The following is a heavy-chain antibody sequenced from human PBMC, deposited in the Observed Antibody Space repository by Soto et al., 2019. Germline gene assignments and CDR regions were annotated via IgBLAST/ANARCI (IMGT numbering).Heavy chain of an antibody. V-gene: IGHV1-69*01. CDR2: SIPILNLV. CDR1: GDSFNDYA. Sequence: VQLEQSETEVRKPGSAVKLSCKTSGDSFNDYAISWVRQAPGQGLGWMGGSIPILNLVRYAEKFQGRVTVSATDSTGTASLDVTRFRSEDTDTYYCATATESTPGGRLDVWGLGTTVTVSS. CDR3: ATATESTPGGRLDV. D-gene: IGHD3-16*01. J-gene: IGHJ6*02.